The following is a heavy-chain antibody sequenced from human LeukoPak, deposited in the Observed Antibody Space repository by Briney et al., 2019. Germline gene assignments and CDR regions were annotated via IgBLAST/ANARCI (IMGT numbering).Heavy chain of an antibody. V-gene: IGHV3-23*01. Sequence: PGESLRLSCAASGFTFSTYALSWVRQAPGKGPEGVSSIRGSDGSTYYADSVKGRFAISRDNSKNTLYLQMNSLRAEDTAVYYCAKDVYGDYGGLDYWGQGTLVTVSS. D-gene: IGHD4-17*01. J-gene: IGHJ4*02. CDR3: AKDVYGDYGGLDY. CDR2: IRGSDGST. CDR1: GFTFSTYA.